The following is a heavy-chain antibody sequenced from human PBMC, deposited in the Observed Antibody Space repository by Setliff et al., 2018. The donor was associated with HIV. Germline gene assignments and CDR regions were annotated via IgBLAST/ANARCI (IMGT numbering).Heavy chain of an antibody. Sequence: GAPVKVSCKASGYTFTSYGISWVRQAPGQGLEWMGWNSEYKGDTKYAQKLQGRVTMTKDTSTSTAYMELRSLRSDDTAVYYCARDSSFNMDVWGKGTTVTVSS. CDR3: ARDSSFNMDV. V-gene: IGHV1-18*01. CDR2: NSEYKGDT. J-gene: IGHJ6*03. CDR1: GYTFTSYG.